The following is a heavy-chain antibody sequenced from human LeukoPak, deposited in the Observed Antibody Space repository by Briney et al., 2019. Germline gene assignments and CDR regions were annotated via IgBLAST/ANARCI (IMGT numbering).Heavy chain of an antibody. Sequence: GGSLRLSCAASGFTFSSYAMNWVRQAPGKGLEWVSSISSSSNYIYYADSVKGRFTISRDNAKNSLYLQMNSLRAEDTAVYYCAGGLGCGGDCYHDYGGQGTLVTVSA. CDR2: ISSSSNYI. CDR3: AGGLGCGGDCYHDY. D-gene: IGHD2-21*02. CDR1: GFTFSSYA. J-gene: IGHJ4*02. V-gene: IGHV3-21*01.